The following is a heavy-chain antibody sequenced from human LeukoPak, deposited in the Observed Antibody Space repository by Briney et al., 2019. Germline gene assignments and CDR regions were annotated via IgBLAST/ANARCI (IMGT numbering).Heavy chain of an antibody. CDR1: GGSISSSSYY. Sequence: SETLSLTCTVSGGSISSSSYYWGWIRQPPGKGLGWIGSIYYSGSTYYNPSLKSRVTISVDTSKNQFSLKLSSVTAADTAVYYCARHGPTIVGATTFDYWGQGTLVTVSS. V-gene: IGHV4-39*01. CDR3: ARHGPTIVGATTFDY. J-gene: IGHJ4*02. D-gene: IGHD1-26*01. CDR2: IYYSGST.